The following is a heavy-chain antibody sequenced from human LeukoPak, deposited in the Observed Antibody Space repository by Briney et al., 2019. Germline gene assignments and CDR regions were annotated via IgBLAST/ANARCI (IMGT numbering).Heavy chain of an antibody. CDR1: GFTFSTYT. J-gene: IGHJ3*02. CDR3: ARGLDSVTWGPCDI. V-gene: IGHV3-23*01. D-gene: IGHD2-2*03. CDR2: INTGGGT. Sequence: GGSLRLSCAASGFTFSTYTMSWVRQAPGKGLEWVSAINTGGGTSSADSVKGRFTISRDNSESTLYLQMSSLRAEDTAVYYCARGLDSVTWGPCDIWGQGTVVTVSS.